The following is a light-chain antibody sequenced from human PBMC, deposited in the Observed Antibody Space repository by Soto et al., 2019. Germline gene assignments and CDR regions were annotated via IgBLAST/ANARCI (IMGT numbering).Light chain of an antibody. V-gene: IGKV3-15*01. Sequence: ETVMTQSPATLSVSPGERATLSCRASQSISSNLAWYQQKPGQAPRLLIYGASTRATGIPARFSGSGSGTEFTLTISSLQSEDFAVYYCQQYTNWPPEFTFGPGTKVDIK. J-gene: IGKJ3*01. CDR3: QQYTNWPPEFT. CDR2: GAS. CDR1: QSISSN.